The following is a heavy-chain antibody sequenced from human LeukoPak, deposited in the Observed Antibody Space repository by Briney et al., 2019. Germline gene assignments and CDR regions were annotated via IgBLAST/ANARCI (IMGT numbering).Heavy chain of an antibody. CDR1: GFTFSIYW. Sequence: PGGSLRLSCAASGFTFSIYWLNWVRQAPGKGLVWVSRVNNDGSSTSYADSVKGRFTISRDNTKNTLYLQMNSLRAEDTAVYYCARDLNDLLQNYRSTWYPADYWGQGTLVTVSS. CDR3: ARDLNDLLQNYRSTWYPADY. V-gene: IGHV3-74*01. CDR2: VNNDGSST. D-gene: IGHD6-13*01. J-gene: IGHJ4*02.